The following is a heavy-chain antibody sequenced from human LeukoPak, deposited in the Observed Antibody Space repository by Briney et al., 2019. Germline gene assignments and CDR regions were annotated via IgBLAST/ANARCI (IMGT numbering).Heavy chain of an antibody. V-gene: IGHV3-23*01. Sequence: GGSLRLSCAASGFTFSSYAKGWVRQAPGKGLEWVSTVNENGGRTYYADSVKGRFTMSRDNSKNTLYLQMNSLRGEDTAVYYCAKDGGTIFGVGWFDPWGQGTLVTVSS. CDR3: AKDGGTIFGVGWFDP. D-gene: IGHD3-3*01. J-gene: IGHJ5*02. CDR1: GFTFSSYA. CDR2: VNENGGRT.